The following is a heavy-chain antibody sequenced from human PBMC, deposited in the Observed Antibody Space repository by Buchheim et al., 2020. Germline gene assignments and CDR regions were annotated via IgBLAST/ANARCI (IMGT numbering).Heavy chain of an antibody. CDR3: ARAVPDCTGGVCYLGDYGMDV. D-gene: IGHD2-8*02. V-gene: IGHV1-69*02. J-gene: IGHJ6*02. CDR2: IIPILGIA. CDR1: GGTFSSYT. Sequence: QVQLVQSGAEVKKPGSSVKVSCKASGGTFSSYTISWVRQAPGQGLEWMGRIIPILGIANYAQKFQGRVTITADKSTSTAYMELSSLRSEDTAVYYCARAVPDCTGGVCYLGDYGMDVWGQGTT.